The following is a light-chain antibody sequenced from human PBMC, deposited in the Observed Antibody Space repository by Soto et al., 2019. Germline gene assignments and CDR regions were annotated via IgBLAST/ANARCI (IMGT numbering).Light chain of an antibody. V-gene: IGKV3-11*01. J-gene: IGKJ5*01. Sequence: EIVLTQSPATLSLSPGERATLSYRASQRVSSCLAWYQQKPVQAPRLLIYGASTRATGIPARFSGSGSGTEFTLTISSLQSEDFAIYYCQQRNYWQVTFGQGTRLEI. CDR1: QRVSSC. CDR2: GAS. CDR3: QQRNYWQVT.